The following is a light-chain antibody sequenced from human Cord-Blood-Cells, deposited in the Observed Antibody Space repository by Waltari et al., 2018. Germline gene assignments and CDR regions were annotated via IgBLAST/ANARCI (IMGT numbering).Light chain of an antibody. CDR3: MQGIHLPPT. J-gene: IGKJ4*01. Sequence: VLTQPPSVSGAPGQRVTISCKSSQSLLHSDGKTYLYWYLQKPGQPPQLLIYEVSSRFSGVPDRFSGSGSGTDFTLKISRVEAEDVGVYYCMQGIHLPPTFGGGTKVEIK. CDR2: EVS. V-gene: IGKV2-29*02. CDR1: QSLLHSDGKTY.